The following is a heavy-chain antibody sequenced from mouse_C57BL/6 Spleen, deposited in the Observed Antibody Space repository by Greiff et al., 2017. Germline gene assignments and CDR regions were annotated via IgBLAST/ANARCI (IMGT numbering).Heavy chain of an antibody. J-gene: IGHJ4*01. D-gene: IGHD1-1*01. V-gene: IGHV1-69*01. CDR1: GYTFTSYW. Sequence: VQLQQPGAELVMPGASVKLSCKASGYTFTSYWMHWVKQRPGQGLEWIGEIDPSDSYTNYNQKFKGKSTLTVDKSSSTAYMQLSSLTSEDSAVYYCARGDYGSSDAMDYWGQGTSVTVSS. CDR3: ARGDYGSSDAMDY. CDR2: IDPSDSYT.